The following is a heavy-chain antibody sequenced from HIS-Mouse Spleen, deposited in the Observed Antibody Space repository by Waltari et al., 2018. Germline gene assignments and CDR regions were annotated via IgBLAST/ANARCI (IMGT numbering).Heavy chain of an antibody. CDR2: IYYNGST. Sequence: QLQLQESGPGLVKPSETLSLTCTVSGGSISSSSYYWGWIRKPPGKGLEWIGSIYYNGSTYYNPSLKSRVTISVDTSKNQFSLKLSSVTAADTAVYYCAREIPYSSSWYDWYFDLWGRGTLVTVSS. CDR3: AREIPYSSSWYDWYFDL. J-gene: IGHJ2*01. D-gene: IGHD6-13*01. CDR1: GGSISSSSYY. V-gene: IGHV4-39*07.